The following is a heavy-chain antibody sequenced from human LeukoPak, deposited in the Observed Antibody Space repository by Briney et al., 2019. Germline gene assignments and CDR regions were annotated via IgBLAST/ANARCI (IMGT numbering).Heavy chain of an antibody. J-gene: IGHJ4*02. CDR3: ARRLGLLWFGEGLFYY. CDR1: GHTFTSYY. V-gene: IGHV1-46*01. Sequence: ASVKVSCKASGHTFTSYYMHWMRQAPGQGLEWMGIINPSGGSTSYAQKFQGRVTMTRDTSTSTVYMELSRLRSDDTAVYYCARRLGLLWFGEGLFYYWGQGTLVTVSS. D-gene: IGHD3-10*01. CDR2: INPSGGST.